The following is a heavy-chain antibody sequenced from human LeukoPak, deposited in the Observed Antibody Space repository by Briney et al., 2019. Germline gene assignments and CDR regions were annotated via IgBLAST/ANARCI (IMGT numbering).Heavy chain of an antibody. CDR3: AKGSTYYYGSSAWFDY. D-gene: IGHD3-22*01. CDR1: GFAFNTYS. Sequence: GGSLRLSCVASGFAFNTYSMNWVRQAPGKGLEWVSFIFSSSTYIYYTDSVKGRFTISRDNAKNSLYLHMNSLRAEDMALYYCAKGSTYYYGSSAWFDYWGQGTLVAVSS. J-gene: IGHJ4*02. V-gene: IGHV3-21*04. CDR2: IFSSSTYI.